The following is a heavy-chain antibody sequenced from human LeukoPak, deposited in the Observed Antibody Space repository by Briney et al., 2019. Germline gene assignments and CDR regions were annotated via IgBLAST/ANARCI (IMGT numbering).Heavy chain of an antibody. Sequence: GGSLGLSCVASGFIVSNNYLNWVRQAPGKGLEWLSIIYVDNNVYYADSVKGRFTISRDSSKNTLFLHMNTLRAADTAIYYCAKDRTVGASYWYFDLWGRGTLVTVSS. J-gene: IGHJ2*01. D-gene: IGHD1-26*01. CDR2: IYVDNNV. CDR1: GFIVSNNY. CDR3: AKDRTVGASYWYFDL. V-gene: IGHV3-53*01.